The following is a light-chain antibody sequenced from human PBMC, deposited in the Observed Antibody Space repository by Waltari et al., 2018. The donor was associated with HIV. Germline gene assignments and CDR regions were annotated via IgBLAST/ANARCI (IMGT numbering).Light chain of an antibody. V-gene: IGKV1D-12*01. CDR1: QDINTW. CDR2: ATV. J-gene: IGKJ2*01. CDR3: QQSKSFPYT. Sequence: DIQMTQSPSSVSASVGDRVIITCRARQDINTWLAWYQQKPGKAPKLLIYATVNLQNGVPSRFSGSGSGTEFTLSITNLQPDDFATYYCQQSKSFPYTFGQGTNVEIK.